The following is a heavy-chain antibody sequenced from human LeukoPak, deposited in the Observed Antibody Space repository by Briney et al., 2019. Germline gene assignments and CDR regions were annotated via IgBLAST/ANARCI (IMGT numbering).Heavy chain of an antibody. Sequence: SETLSLTCTVSGGSISSYYWSWIRQPPGNGLERIGYIYYSGSTNYNPSLKSRVTISVDTSKNQFSLKLSSVTAADTAVYYCASFDSSGSMSYWGQGTLVTVSS. CDR1: GGSISSYY. CDR3: ASFDSSGSMSY. J-gene: IGHJ4*02. V-gene: IGHV4-59*01. D-gene: IGHD3-22*01. CDR2: IYYSGST.